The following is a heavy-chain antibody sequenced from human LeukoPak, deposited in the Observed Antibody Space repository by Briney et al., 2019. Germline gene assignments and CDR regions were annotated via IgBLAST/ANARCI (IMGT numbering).Heavy chain of an antibody. CDR3: ASEAVAGTNDAFDI. CDR1: GYTFTGYY. D-gene: IGHD6-19*01. CDR2: INPNSGGT. Sequence: ASVKVSCKASGYTFTGYYMHWVRQAPGQGLEWMGRINPNSGGTNYAQKFQGRVTMTRDTSISIAYMELSRLRSDDTAVYYCASEAVAGTNDAFDIWGQGTMVTVSS. J-gene: IGHJ3*02. V-gene: IGHV1-2*06.